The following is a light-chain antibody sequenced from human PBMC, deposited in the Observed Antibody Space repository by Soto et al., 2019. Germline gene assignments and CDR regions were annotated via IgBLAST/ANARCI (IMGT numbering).Light chain of an antibody. CDR2: GPS. CDR1: QSVSSN. CDR3: QQYNTVYT. J-gene: IGKJ2*01. Sequence: EIVMTQSPATLSVSPGERATLSCRASQSVSSNLAWYQQKPGQAPRLLIYGPSTRATGIPARFSGSGSGTEFTLTISILQAEDFAIYYCQQYNTVYTFCQGTKLEIK. V-gene: IGKV3-15*01.